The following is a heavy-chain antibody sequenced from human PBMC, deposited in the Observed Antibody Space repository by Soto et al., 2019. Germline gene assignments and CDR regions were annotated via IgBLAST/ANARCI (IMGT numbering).Heavy chain of an antibody. D-gene: IGHD1-26*01. CDR1: GFTFSSYA. V-gene: IGHV3-30-3*01. CDR2: ISYDGSNK. J-gene: IGHJ3*02. CDR3: ARDQGEWERDDFDI. Sequence: QVQLVESGGGVVQPGRSLRLSCAASGFTFSSYAMHWVRQAPGKGLEWVAVISYDGSNKYYADSVKGRFTISRDNSKNTLYLQMNSLRAEDTAVYYCARDQGEWERDDFDIWGQGTMVTVSS.